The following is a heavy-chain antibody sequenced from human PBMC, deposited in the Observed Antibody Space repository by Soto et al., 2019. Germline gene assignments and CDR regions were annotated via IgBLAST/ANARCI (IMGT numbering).Heavy chain of an antibody. J-gene: IGHJ4*02. Sequence: GGSLRLSCAASGFTFSSYAMNWVRQAPGKGLEWVSDISGSGGSTYYADSVKGRFTISRDNSKNTLYLQMNSLRAEDTAVYYCAKVPQVSNYVNSGYPDYWGQGTLVTVSS. V-gene: IGHV3-23*01. CDR2: ISGSGGST. CDR1: GFTFSSYA. CDR3: AKVPQVSNYVNSGYPDY. D-gene: IGHD3-22*01.